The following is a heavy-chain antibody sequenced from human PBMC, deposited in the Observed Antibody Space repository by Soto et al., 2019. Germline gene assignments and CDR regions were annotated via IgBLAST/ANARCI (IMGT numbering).Heavy chain of an antibody. V-gene: IGHV4-30-4*01. J-gene: IGHJ2*01. D-gene: IGHD3-3*01. CDR1: SVSISSGDYY. CDR3: ARGIPILGVIITWYFDL. Sequence: QVQLQESGPGLVKPSQTLSLTCTVSSVSISSGDYYWSWIRQSPGKGLEWIGYIYDSGSTYYNPYLKSPVTISVDTSKNQYSLKLSSVTAAVTAVYYCARGIPILGVIITWYFDLWGRGTLVTVSS. CDR2: IYDSGST.